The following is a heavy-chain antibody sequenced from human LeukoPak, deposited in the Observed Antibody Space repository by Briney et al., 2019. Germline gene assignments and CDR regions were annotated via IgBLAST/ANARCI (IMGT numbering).Heavy chain of an antibody. CDR3: AKGSNNYPDNFDY. D-gene: IGHD1-1*01. CDR2: VSSSGSTI. Sequence: GGSLRLSCAASGFTFSSYEMNWVRQAPGKGLEWVSYVSSSGSTIYYADSVKGRFTISRDNSKKTVSLQMNSLRAEDTAVYYCAKGSNNYPDNFDYWGQGTLVTVSS. J-gene: IGHJ4*02. CDR1: GFTFSSYE. V-gene: IGHV3-48*03.